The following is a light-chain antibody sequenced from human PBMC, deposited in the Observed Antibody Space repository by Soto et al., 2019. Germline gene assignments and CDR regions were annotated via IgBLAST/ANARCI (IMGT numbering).Light chain of an antibody. Sequence: QSVLTQPPSASGSPGQSVTISCTGTSSDVGGYNYVSWYQQHPGKAPKLIIYEVTERPSGVPDRFSPSKSGNTASLTVSGLQCVDESVIYGCSYAGSDNFVVFGGGPRLPVL. CDR1: SSDVGGYNY. V-gene: IGLV2-8*01. CDR2: EVT. J-gene: IGLJ2*01. CDR3: CSYAGSDNFVV.